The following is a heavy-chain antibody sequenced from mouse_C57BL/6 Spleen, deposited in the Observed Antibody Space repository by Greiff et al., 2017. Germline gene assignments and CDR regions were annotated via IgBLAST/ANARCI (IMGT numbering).Heavy chain of an antibody. D-gene: IGHD1-1*01. CDR3: ARHDGSSSDY. Sequence: VQLKQSGGDLVKPGGSLKLSCAASGFTFSSYGMSWVRQTPDKRLEWVATISSGGSYTYYPDSVKGRFTISRDNAKNTLYLQMSSLKSEDTAMYYCARHDGSSSDYWGQGTTLTVSS. V-gene: IGHV5-6*01. CDR2: ISSGGSYT. CDR1: GFTFSSYG. J-gene: IGHJ2*01.